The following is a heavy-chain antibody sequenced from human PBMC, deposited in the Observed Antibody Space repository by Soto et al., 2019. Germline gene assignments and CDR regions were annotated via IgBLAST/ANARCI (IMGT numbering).Heavy chain of an antibody. D-gene: IGHD1-26*01. CDR1: GFTFSSYS. CDR3: ARVYSGSYYYYYGMDV. Sequence: GGSPRLSCAASGFTFSSYSMNWVRQAPGKGLEWVSSISSSSSYIYYADSVKGRFTISRDNAKNSLYLQMNSLRAEDTAVYYCARVYSGSYYYYYGMDVWGQGTTVTVSS. J-gene: IGHJ6*02. CDR2: ISSSSSYI. V-gene: IGHV3-21*01.